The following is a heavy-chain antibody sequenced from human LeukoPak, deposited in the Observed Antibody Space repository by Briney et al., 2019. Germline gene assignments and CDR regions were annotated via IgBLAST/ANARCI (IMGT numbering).Heavy chain of an antibody. D-gene: IGHD3-22*01. J-gene: IGHJ4*02. CDR2: INPSGGST. V-gene: IGHV1-46*01. Sequence: ASVKVSCKASGYTFTSYYMHWVRQAPGQGLEWMGIINPSGGSTSYAQKFQGRVTMTRDTSTSTVYMELSSLRSEDTAVYYCARVVYYYDSSGYYPLGYWGQGTLVTVPS. CDR3: ARVVYYYDSSGYYPLGY. CDR1: GYTFTSYY.